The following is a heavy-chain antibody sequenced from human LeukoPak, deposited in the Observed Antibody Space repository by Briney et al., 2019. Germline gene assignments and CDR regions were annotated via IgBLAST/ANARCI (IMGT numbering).Heavy chain of an antibody. CDR1: GFAFSIAW. CDR3: TKGPDPGGFGY. V-gene: IGHV3-15*01. D-gene: IGHD3-10*01. CDR2: IRSNTDGGTT. J-gene: IGHJ4*02. Sequence: PGGSLRLSCAASGFAFSIAWVTWVRQAPGKGLEWVGRIRSNTDGGTTDYAAPVKGRFTISRDDSTNTVYLQMKSLKAEDTAVYYCTKGPDPGGFGYWGQGTLVTVSS.